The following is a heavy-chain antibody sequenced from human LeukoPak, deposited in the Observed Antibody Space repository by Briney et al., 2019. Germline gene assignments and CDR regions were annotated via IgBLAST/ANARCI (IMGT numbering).Heavy chain of an antibody. J-gene: IGHJ4*02. CDR3: ARKREGPTTGIDY. Sequence: SETLSLTCTVSGGSISSTNFYWGWIRQSPRPGLEWIGNIYSSGSSYYNVSLKSRVTISIDTSENQFSLKLTSVTAADTAVYYCARKREGPTTGIDYWGQGTLVTVSS. CDR1: GGSISSTNFY. CDR2: IYSSGSS. V-gene: IGHV4-39*07. D-gene: IGHD1-26*01.